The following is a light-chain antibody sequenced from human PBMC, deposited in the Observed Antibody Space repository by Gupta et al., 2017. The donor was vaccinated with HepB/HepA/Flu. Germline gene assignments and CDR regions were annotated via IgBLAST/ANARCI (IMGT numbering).Light chain of an antibody. CDR3: QTYDSGLNSVV. J-gene: IGLJ2*01. CDR2: ANN. CDR1: SSNIGAPYN. Sequence: QSLPTQPPATSGAPGQRVTISCTSSSSNIGAPYNVHWYQQLPETAPKLLIYANNIRPSGVPDRFSGSTSGTSASLAITGLQAEDEADYYCQTYDSGLNSVVFGGGTKLTVL. V-gene: IGLV1-40*01.